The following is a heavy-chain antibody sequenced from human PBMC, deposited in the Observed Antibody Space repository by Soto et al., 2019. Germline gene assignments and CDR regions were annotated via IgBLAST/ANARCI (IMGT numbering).Heavy chain of an antibody. D-gene: IGHD1-26*01. V-gene: IGHV4-30-2*01. CDR3: ARGGGSDSFDY. J-gene: IGHJ4*02. CDR2: INHLEST. CDR1: GASITFGGYS. Sequence: SETLSLTCTVSGASITFGGYSWSWIRQTPGKGLEGSGYINHLESTFYNPSFESRLTLSIDRAKNQFSLKLHSMSAADRAVYFCARGGGSDSFDYWGQGILVTVSS.